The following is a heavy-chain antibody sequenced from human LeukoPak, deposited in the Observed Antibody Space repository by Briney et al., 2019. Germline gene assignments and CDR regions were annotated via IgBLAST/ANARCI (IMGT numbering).Heavy chain of an antibody. D-gene: IGHD3-16*01. CDR3: TKDRSSLGKYGMDV. J-gene: IGHJ6*02. CDR1: GFTFDDYA. CDR2: INWNNANI. V-gene: IGHV3-9*01. Sequence: PGRSLRLSCAASGFTFDDYAMHWVRQAPGKGLEWVSSINWNNANIAYADSLKGRFTISRDNAKNSLYLQMNSLTVEDTALYYCTKDRSSLGKYGMDVWGQGTTVTVSS.